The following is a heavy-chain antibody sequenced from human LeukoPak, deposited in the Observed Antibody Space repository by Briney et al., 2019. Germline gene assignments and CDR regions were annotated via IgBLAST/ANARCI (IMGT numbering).Heavy chain of an antibody. CDR1: GFTFSDYY. J-gene: IGHJ4*02. V-gene: IGHV3-23*01. D-gene: IGHD2-15*01. CDR3: AKVVVVAATGPFDY. Sequence: GGSLRLSCAASGFTFSDYYMSWIRQAPGKGLEWVSAISGSGGSTYYADSEKGRFTISRDNSKNTLYLQMNSLRAEDTAVYYCAKVVVVAATGPFDYWGQGTLVTVSS. CDR2: ISGSGGST.